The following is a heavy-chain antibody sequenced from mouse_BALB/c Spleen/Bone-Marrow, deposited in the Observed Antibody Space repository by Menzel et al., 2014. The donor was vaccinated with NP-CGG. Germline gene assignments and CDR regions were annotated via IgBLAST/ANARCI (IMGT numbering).Heavy chain of an antibody. J-gene: IGHJ4*01. V-gene: IGHV1-54*01. CDR2: INPGSGGI. CDR1: GYAFTNYW. CDR3: ARELVRGMDY. D-gene: IGHD1-1*01. Sequence: QVQLQQSGAELVRPGTSVKGSCKASGYAFTNYWLEWIKQRPGQGLEWIGVINPGSGGINYNEKFKGKATLTADKSSSTAYMQLSSLTSDDSAVYFCARELVRGMDYWGQGTSVTVSS.